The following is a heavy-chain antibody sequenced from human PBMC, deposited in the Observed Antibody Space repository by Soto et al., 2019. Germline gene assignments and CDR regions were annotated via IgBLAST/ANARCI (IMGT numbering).Heavy chain of an antibody. V-gene: IGHV3-15*01. Sequence: EVQLVESGGGLVKPGGSLRLSCAASGFTFSNAWMSWVRQAPGKGLEWVGRIKTKTDGGTTDYAAPVKGRFTISRDDSXXXXXXXXXXXXXXXXXXXXXXTGVTSRGMDVWGQGTTVTVSS. CDR1: GFTFSNAW. D-gene: IGHD2-21*02. J-gene: IGHJ6*02. CDR2: IKTKTDGGTT. CDR3: XTGVTSRGMDV.